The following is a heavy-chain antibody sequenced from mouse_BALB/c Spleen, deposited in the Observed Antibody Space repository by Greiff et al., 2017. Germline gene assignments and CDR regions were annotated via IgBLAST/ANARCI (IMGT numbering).Heavy chain of an antibody. V-gene: IGHV5-6*01. CDR3: ARRDYDYDEIYAMDY. D-gene: IGHD2-4*01. Sequence: EVQRVESGGDLVKPGGSLKLSCAASGFTFSSYGMSWVRQTPDKRLEWVATISSGGSYTYYPDSVKGRFTISRDNAKNTLYLQMSSLKSEDTAMYYCARRDYDYDEIYAMDYWGQGTSVTVSS. J-gene: IGHJ4*01. CDR2: ISSGGSYT. CDR1: GFTFSSYG.